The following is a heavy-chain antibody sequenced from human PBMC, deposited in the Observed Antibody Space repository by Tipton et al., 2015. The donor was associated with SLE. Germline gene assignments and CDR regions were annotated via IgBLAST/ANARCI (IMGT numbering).Heavy chain of an antibody. CDR1: GGSISTYY. CDR2: INYSGST. D-gene: IGHD4-11*01. V-gene: IGHV4-59*12. Sequence: GLVKPSETLSLTCTVSGGSISTYYWTWIRRPPGKALEWIAYINYSGSTNYNPSLKSRVTMSVDTSKNHFSLKLISVTAADTAVYYCAREFLNPVTTVHYYFDLWGRGTLVTVSS. CDR3: AREFLNPVTTVHYYFDL. J-gene: IGHJ2*01.